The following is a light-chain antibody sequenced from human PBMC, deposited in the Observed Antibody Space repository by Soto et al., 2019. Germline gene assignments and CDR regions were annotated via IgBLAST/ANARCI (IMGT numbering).Light chain of an antibody. CDR3: QSYDSSQSSSFV. V-gene: IGLV1-40*01. J-gene: IGLJ1*01. Sequence: QAVLTQPPSASGSFGQSVTISCNGTSSDVGGYNYVHWYQQLPGKAPKLLISGNTNRPSGVPDRFSGSKSGTSASLAITGLQAGDEADYYCQSYDSSQSSSFVFGTGTKVTVL. CDR2: GNT. CDR1: SSDVGGYNY.